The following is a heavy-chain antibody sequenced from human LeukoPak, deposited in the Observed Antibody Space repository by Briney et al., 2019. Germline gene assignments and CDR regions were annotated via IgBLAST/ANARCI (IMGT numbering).Heavy chain of an antibody. V-gene: IGHV7-4-1*02. CDR1: GYRFTNYA. D-gene: IGHD6-19*01. CDR2: INTNTGNP. Sequence: ASVKVSCKASGYRFTNYAMNWVRQAPGQGLEWMGWINTNTGNPTYAQGFTGRFVFSLDTSVSTAYLQISSLKAEDTAVYYCASSGYSSGWTIKYYYYMDVWGKGTTVTVSS. J-gene: IGHJ6*03. CDR3: ASSGYSSGWTIKYYYYMDV.